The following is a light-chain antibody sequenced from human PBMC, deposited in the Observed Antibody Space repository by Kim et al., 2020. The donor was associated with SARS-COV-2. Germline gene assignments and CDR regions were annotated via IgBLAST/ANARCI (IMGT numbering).Light chain of an antibody. J-gene: IGKJ2*03. CDR3: QQYNSYSYS. CDR2: KAS. CDR1: QSISNW. V-gene: IGKV1-5*03. Sequence: SASVGDRVPITCRASQSISNWLAWYQQKPGKAPKLLIYKASSLESGVPSRFSGSGSGAEFTLTISSLQPDDFATYYCQQYNSYSYSFGQGTKLEI.